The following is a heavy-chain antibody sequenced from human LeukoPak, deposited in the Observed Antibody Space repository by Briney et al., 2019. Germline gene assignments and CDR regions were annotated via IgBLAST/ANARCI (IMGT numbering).Heavy chain of an antibody. CDR3: ARALYYYDSSGYYYFDY. D-gene: IGHD3-22*01. J-gene: IGHJ4*02. Sequence: ASVKVSCKASGYTFTSYGISWVRQAPGQGLEWMGWISAYNGNTNYAQKLQGRVTMTTDTSTSTAYMELGSLRSDDTAVYYCARALYYYDSSGYYYFDYWGQGALVTVSS. V-gene: IGHV1-18*01. CDR2: ISAYNGNT. CDR1: GYTFTSYG.